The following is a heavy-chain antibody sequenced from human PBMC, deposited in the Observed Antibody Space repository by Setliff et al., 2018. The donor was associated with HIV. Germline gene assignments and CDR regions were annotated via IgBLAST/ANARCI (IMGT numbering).Heavy chain of an antibody. D-gene: IGHD4-17*01. J-gene: IGHJ3*01. CDR2: IYFAGSS. V-gene: IGHV4-59*08. Sequence: PSETLSLTCTVSGGSISTYYWSWVRQPPGKGLEWIGSIYFAGSSDNNPSLKSRVTLSVDTSKHQCSLKLSSVTAAGTAVYYCARVQMAYAAFDVWGQGTMVTVSS. CDR3: ARVQMAYAAFDV. CDR1: GGSISTYY.